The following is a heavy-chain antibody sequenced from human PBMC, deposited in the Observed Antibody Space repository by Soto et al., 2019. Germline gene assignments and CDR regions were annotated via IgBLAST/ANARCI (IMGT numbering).Heavy chain of an antibody. J-gene: IGHJ6*03. D-gene: IGHD1-7*01. Sequence: SETLSLTCTVSGGSISSGGYYWSWIRQHPGKGLEWIGYIYYSGSTYYNPSLKSRVTISVDTSKNQFSLKLSSVTAADTAVYYCARAAQLGTSLYYYYYYMDVWGKGTTVTVS. CDR2: IYYSGST. CDR1: GGSISSGGYY. V-gene: IGHV4-31*03. CDR3: ARAAQLGTSLYYYYYYMDV.